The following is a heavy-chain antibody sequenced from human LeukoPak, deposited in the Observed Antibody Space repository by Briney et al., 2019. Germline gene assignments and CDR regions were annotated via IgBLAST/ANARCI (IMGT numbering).Heavy chain of an antibody. D-gene: IGHD3-22*01. CDR2: INPNSGGT. CDR3: ARGGSRHYDSSGYYYDY. CDR1: GYTFTGYY. Sequence: ASVKVSCKASGYTFTGYYMHWVRQAPGQGLEWMGWINPNSGGTNYAQKFQGRVTMTRDTSVSTAYMELSRLRSDDTAVYYCARGGSRHYDSSGYYYDYWGQGTLVTVSS. J-gene: IGHJ4*02. V-gene: IGHV1-2*02.